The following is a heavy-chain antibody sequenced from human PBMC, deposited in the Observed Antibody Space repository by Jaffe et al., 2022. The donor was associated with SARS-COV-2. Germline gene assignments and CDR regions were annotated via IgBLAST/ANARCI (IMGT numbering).Heavy chain of an antibody. D-gene: IGHD2-15*01. J-gene: IGHJ4*02. CDR3: ARRSGYHFDY. Sequence: EVQMLEAGGGLVQPGGSLRLSCAASGFTFSSYAMSWVRQAPGRGLEWVSGVTGSGDNTHYADSVKGRFTISRYNSRNTLYLQMNSLRAEDTAVYYCARRSGYHFDYWGQGTLVTVSS. CDR2: VTGSGDNT. V-gene: IGHV3-23*01. CDR1: GFTFSSYA.